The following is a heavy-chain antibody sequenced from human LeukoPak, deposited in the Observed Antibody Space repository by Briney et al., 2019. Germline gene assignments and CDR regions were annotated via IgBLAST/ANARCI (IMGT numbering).Heavy chain of an antibody. J-gene: IGHJ4*02. CDR3: ASDSAHYFDY. V-gene: IGHV4-4*07. CDR1: GGSISSYY. CDR2: IYTSGST. Sequence: SETLSLTCTVSGGSISSYYWSWIRQPAGKGLEWIGRIYTSGSTNYNPSLKSRVTISVDTSKNQFSLKLCSVTAADTAVYYCASDSAHYFDYWGQGTLVTVSS.